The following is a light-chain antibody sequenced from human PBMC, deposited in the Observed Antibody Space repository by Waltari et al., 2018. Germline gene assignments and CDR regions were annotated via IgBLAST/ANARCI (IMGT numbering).Light chain of an antibody. CDR3: AVWDESLNEWV. CDR2: SNN. CDR1: EFNLSIKQ. V-gene: IGLV1-44*01. J-gene: IGLJ2*01. Sequence: SVVPQPPSASGTPGQKIIISCSGSEFNLSIKQTHLYQQFPGRAPKLLIYSNNQRPSGVPDRFVGSRSGTSASLAISGLQSDDEADYYCAVWDESLNEWVFGGGTKVTVL.